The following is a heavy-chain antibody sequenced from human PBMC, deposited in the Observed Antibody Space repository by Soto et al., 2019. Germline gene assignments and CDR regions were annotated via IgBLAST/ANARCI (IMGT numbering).Heavy chain of an antibody. CDR2: IIPIFGTA. J-gene: IGHJ4*02. D-gene: IGHD1-1*01. CDR3: ARGGNVATGTTFYFDY. V-gene: IGHV1-69*06. Sequence: QVQLVQSGAEVKKPGSSVKVSCKASGGTFSSYAISWVRQAPGQGLEWMGGIIPIFGTANYAQKFQGRVTITADKSTSTAYMELSSLRSEETAVYYCARGGNVATGTTFYFDYWGQGTLVTVSS. CDR1: GGTFSSYA.